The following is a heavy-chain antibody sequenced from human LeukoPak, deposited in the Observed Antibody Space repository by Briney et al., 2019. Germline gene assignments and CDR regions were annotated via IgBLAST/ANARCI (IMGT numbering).Heavy chain of an antibody. J-gene: IGHJ4*02. CDR3: AKAGVDCSSTSCLDY. D-gene: IGHD2-2*01. CDR1: GFSFSSYS. CDR2: ISSGSGTI. Sequence: GGSLRLSCAASGFSFSSYSMNWVRQAPGKGLEYVSYISSGSGTIYYADSVQGRFTISRDNAKNSLYLQMNSLRAEDTAVYYCAKAGVDCSSTSCLDYWGQGTLVTVSS. V-gene: IGHV3-48*04.